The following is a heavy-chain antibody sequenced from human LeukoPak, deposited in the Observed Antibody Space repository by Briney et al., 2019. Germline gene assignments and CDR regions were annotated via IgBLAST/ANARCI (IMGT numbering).Heavy chain of an antibody. V-gene: IGHV3-23*01. CDR3: AKVGAHYDSSGYYPFDY. J-gene: IGHJ4*02. CDR1: GFTFSSYA. Sequence: GGSLRLSCAASGFTFSSYAMSWVRQAPGKGLEWVSAISGSGGSTYYADSVKGRFTISRDNSKNTLYLQMNSLRAEDTAVYYCAKVGAHYDSSGYYPFDYWGQGTLVTVSS. CDR2: ISGSGGST. D-gene: IGHD3-22*01.